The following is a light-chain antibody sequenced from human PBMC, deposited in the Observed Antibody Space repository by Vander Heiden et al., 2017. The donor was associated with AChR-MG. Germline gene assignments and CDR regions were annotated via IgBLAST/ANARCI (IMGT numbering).Light chain of an antibody. CDR2: DDS. CDR3: QVWDTSSDHPGV. Sequence: SYVLTQPPSVSVAPGETARITCGGNNIGSKSVHWYQQKPGQAPVLVVYDDSDRPSGIPERISGSNSGNTATLTISRVEAGDEADFYCQVWDTSSDHPGVFGGGTKLAVL. V-gene: IGLV3-21*02. J-gene: IGLJ3*02. CDR1: NIGSKS.